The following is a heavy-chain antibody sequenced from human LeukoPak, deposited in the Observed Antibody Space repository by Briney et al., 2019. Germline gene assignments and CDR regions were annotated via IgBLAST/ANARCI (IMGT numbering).Heavy chain of an antibody. CDR1: GGSISSYY. V-gene: IGHV4-59*01. J-gene: IGHJ5*02. D-gene: IGHD3-9*01. CDR2: IYYSGST. Sequence: PSETLSLTCTGSGGSISSYYWSWIRQPPGKGLEWIGYIYYSGSTNYNPSLKSRVDISVETSKKQFSLKLSSVTAADTAVYYCARAQQGGYYDILTGYHNWFDPWGQGTLVTVSS. CDR3: ARAQQGGYYDILTGYHNWFDP.